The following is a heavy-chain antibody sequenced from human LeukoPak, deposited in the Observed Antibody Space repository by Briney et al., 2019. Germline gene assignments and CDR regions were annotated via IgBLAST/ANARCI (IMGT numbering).Heavy chain of an antibody. V-gene: IGHV1-69*13. CDR2: IIPIFGTA. CDR3: ARKLAYCSGGSCYSAHWFDP. CDR1: GYTFTSYG. D-gene: IGHD2-15*01. J-gene: IGHJ5*02. Sequence: ASVKVSCKASGYTFTSYGISWVRQAPGQGLEWMGGIIPIFGTANYAQKFQGRVTITADESTSTAYMELSSLRSEDTAVYNCARKLAYCSGGSCYSAHWFDPWGQGTLVSVSS.